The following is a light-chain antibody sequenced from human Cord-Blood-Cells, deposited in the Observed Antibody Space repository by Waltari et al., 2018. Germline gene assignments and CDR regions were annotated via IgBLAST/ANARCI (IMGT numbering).Light chain of an antibody. CDR1: QSVSSN. CDR2: GAS. V-gene: IGKV3-15*01. Sequence: EIVMPQFPATLSMSPGERATLSCRASQSVSSNSAWYQQKPGQAPRLLIYGASTRATGIPARFSGSGSGTEFTLTISRLQSEDFAVYYCQQYNNWPFTFGPGTKVDIK. J-gene: IGKJ3*01. CDR3: QQYNNWPFT.